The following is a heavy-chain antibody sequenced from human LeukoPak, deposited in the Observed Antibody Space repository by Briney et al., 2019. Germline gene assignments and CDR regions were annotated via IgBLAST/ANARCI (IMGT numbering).Heavy chain of an antibody. Sequence: GGSLRLSCAASGFTFSSYGIHWVRQAPGKGLGWVAVIWYDGSNKYYADSVKGRFTISRDNSKNTLYLQMNSLRAEDTAVYYCGRDYTGRGDYWGQGTLVTVSS. D-gene: IGHD1-14*01. CDR3: GRDYTGRGDY. CDR2: IWYDGSNK. CDR1: GFTFSSYG. V-gene: IGHV3-33*01. J-gene: IGHJ4*02.